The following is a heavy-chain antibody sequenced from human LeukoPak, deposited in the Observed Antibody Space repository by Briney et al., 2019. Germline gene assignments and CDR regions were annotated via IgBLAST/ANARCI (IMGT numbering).Heavy chain of an antibody. CDR1: GGSISSGGYY. CDR3: ARILIVVVPAAANWFDP. V-gene: IGHV4-31*03. J-gene: IGHJ5*02. D-gene: IGHD2-2*01. Sequence: PSETLPLTCTVSGGSISSGGYYWSWIRQHPGKGLEWVGYIYYSGSTYYNPSLKSRVTISVDTSKNQFSLKLSSVTAADTAVYYCARILIVVVPAAANWFDPWGQGTLVTVSS. CDR2: IYYSGST.